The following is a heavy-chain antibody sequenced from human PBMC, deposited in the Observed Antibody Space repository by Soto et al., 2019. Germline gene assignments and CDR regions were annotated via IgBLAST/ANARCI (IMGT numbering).Heavy chain of an antibody. D-gene: IGHD5-18*01. V-gene: IGHV1-69*06. CDR3: VRGSLGLTAMATQTDDAFDI. CDR2: IIPIFGTA. CDR1: GGTFSSYA. J-gene: IGHJ3*02. Sequence: ASVKVSCKASGGTFSSYAISWVRQAPGQGLEWMGGIIPIFGTANYAQKFQGRVTITADKSTSTAYMELSSLRSEDTAVYYCVRGSLGLTAMATQTDDAFDIWGQGTMVTVSS.